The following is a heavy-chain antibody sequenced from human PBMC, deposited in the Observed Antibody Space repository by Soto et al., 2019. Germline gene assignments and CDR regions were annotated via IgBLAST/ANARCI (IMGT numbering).Heavy chain of an antibody. D-gene: IGHD6-19*01. CDR3: ARSVAVPGAHIDY. J-gene: IGHJ4*02. CDR2: VYYTGST. CDR1: GGSISGSY. Sequence: QSLTCSVSGGSISGSYWSWIRQSPGKGLEWLGYVYYTGSTNYSPSLRSRVSISVDTSKNEFSLRLSSVTAADTAVYFCARSVAVPGAHIDYWGQGTQVTVSS. V-gene: IGHV4-59*13.